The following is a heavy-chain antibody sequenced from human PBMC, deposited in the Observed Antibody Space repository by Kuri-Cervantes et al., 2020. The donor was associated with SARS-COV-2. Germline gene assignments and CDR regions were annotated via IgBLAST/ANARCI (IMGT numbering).Heavy chain of an antibody. CDR2: IYYSGST. V-gene: IGHV4-59*12. D-gene: IGHD3-10*01. J-gene: IGHJ4*02. CDR1: GGSISSYY. Sequence: ESLKISCTVSGGSISSYYWSWIRQPPGKGLEWIGYIYYSGSTYYNPSLKSRVTISVDTSKNQFSLKLSSVTAADTAVYYCARDGGVGEAKEDYWGQGTLVTVSS. CDR3: ARDGGVGEAKEDY.